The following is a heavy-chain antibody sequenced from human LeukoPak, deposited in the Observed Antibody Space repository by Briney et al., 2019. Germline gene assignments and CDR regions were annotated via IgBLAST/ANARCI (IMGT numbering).Heavy chain of an antibody. J-gene: IGHJ4*02. CDR2: IYSGGST. D-gene: IGHD5-18*01. CDR3: TKDRSYGRSYFDY. CDR1: GFTVSNNY. Sequence: GASLRLSCAVSGFTVSNNYMSWVRQAPGKGLEWVSVIYSGGSTYYADSVKGRFTISRDNSKNTLYLQMNSLRIEDTAVYYCTKDRSYGRSYFDYWGQGTLVTVAS. V-gene: IGHV3-66*02.